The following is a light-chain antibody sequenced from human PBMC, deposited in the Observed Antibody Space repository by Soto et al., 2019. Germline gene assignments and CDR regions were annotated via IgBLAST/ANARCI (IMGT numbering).Light chain of an antibody. Sequence: QSALTQPASVSGSPGQSSTVSCTGTSSDVGGDKYVSWYQHQSGKAPKLIMYEVSNRPSGVSDRFSGSKSGNTASLTISGLQTEDEADYYCSSYTSSNTLVFGGGTQLTVL. CDR1: SSDVGGDKY. J-gene: IGLJ7*01. CDR3: SSYTSSNTLV. V-gene: IGLV2-14*01. CDR2: EVS.